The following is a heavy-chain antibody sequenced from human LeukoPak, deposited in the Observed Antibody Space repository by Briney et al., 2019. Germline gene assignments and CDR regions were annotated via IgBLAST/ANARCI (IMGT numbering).Heavy chain of an antibody. J-gene: IGHJ6*02. Sequence: GASVKVSCKVSGYTLTELSMHWVRQAPGKGLEWMGGFDPEDGETIYAQKFQGRVTMTEDTSTDTAYMELSSLRSEDTAVYYCAKDGSIAASEYYYGVVVWGQGTTVTVSS. CDR2: FDPEDGET. D-gene: IGHD6-25*01. V-gene: IGHV1-24*01. CDR1: GYTLTELS. CDR3: AKDGSIAASEYYYGVVV.